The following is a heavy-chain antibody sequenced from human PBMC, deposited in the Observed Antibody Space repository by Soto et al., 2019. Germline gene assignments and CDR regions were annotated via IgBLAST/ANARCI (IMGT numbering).Heavy chain of an antibody. Sequence: SETLSHTSAFYGGSFSVHSWPWLRQAPGKGLEWFGDINHSGRVNYSPSLKSRVTISLDTSKNQFSLTLSAVTAADTAMYYCSTRAYDTNGYYRFDPWGQGTLVTVSS. V-gene: IGHV4-34*01. CDR1: GGSFSVHS. CDR2: INHSGRV. CDR3: STRAYDTNGYYRFDP. D-gene: IGHD3-22*01. J-gene: IGHJ5*01.